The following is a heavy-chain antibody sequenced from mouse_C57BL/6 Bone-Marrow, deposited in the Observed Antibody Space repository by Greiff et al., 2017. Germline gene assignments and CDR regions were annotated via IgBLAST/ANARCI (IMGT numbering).Heavy chain of an antibody. CDR1: GYTFTDYY. V-gene: IGHV1-76*01. CDR2: IYLGSGNT. J-gene: IGHJ3*01. CDR3: ARGATVVAEGFAY. Sequence: VQRVESGAELVRPGASVKLSCKACGYTFTDYYINWVKQRPGQGLEWIARIYLGSGNTYYNEKFKGKATLTAEKSSSTAYMQLSSLTSEDSAVYFCARGATVVAEGFAYWGQGTLVTVSA. D-gene: IGHD1-1*01.